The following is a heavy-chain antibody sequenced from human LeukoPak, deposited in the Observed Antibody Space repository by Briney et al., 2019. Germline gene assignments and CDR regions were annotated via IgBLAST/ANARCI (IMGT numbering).Heavy chain of an antibody. V-gene: IGHV4-39*01. CDR2: IYYGKNT. CDR1: GGSISSSSAY. J-gene: IGHJ4*02. D-gene: IGHD5-18*01. Sequence: PSETLSLTCTVSGGSISSSSAYWGWIRQPPGKGLEWIGSIYYGKNTYYNPSLKSRVTISADTSKSQFSLTLGSVSATDTAVYYCVSPRGFSYGYFDYWGQGTLVTVSS. CDR3: VSPRGFSYGYFDY.